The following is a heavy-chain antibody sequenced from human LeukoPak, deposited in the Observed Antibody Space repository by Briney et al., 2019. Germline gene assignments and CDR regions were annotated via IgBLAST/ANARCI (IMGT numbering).Heavy chain of an antibody. CDR1: GYSFTTYW. CDR2: IYPVDSDT. D-gene: IGHD3-16*01. V-gene: IGHV5-51*01. CDR3: ARPHLRGRKGHGAFGI. J-gene: IGHJ3*02. Sequence: GESLKISCKGSGYSFTTYWIGWVRQMPGKGLEWMGIIYPVDSDTRYSPSFQGQVTISADKSISTAYLQWSSLKASDTAMYYCARPHLRGRKGHGAFGIWGQGTMVTVSS.